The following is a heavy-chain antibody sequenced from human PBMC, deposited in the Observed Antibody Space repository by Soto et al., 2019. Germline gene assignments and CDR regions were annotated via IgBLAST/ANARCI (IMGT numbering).Heavy chain of an antibody. V-gene: IGHV4-31*03. CDR1: RGSINSGGYY. Sequence: QVQLQESGPGLVRPSQTLSLTCTVSRGSINSGGYYWNWIRQHPGKGLEWIGNIYYSGSTYYTPALKSRVVITSDKSENQFSLKLSSVTAADTAVYYCARALDCTTNSCPNNWFDPWGQGTLVTVSS. J-gene: IGHJ5*02. CDR3: ARALDCTTNSCPNNWFDP. D-gene: IGHD2-2*01. CDR2: IYYSGST.